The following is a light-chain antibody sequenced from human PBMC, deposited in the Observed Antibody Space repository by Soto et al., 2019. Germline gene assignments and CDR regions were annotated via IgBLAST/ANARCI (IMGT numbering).Light chain of an antibody. J-gene: IGKJ4*01. CDR1: QDISDD. CDR3: QKYNSAPLS. CDR2: GAS. Sequence: IQMTQSHSSLSASVGDRVPITGRASQDISDDVGWYQQTPGKAPKLLISGASSLHRGVPSRFSGGGAGTEFTLTISSLQPEEFATYYCQKYNSAPLSVGGGTKVDIK. V-gene: IGKV1-17*01.